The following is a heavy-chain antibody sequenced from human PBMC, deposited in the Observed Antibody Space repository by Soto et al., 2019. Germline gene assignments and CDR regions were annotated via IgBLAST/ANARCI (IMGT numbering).Heavy chain of an antibody. D-gene: IGHD3-10*01. CDR1: GYTFTSYA. Sequence: QVQLVQSGAEVKKPGASVKVSCKASGYTFTSYAMHWVRQAPGQRHEWMGWINAGNGNTKYSQKFQGRVTITRDTSASTAYMELSSLRSEDTAVYYCARGAYYGSGSNFDYWGQGTLVTVSS. V-gene: IGHV1-3*01. CDR3: ARGAYYGSGSNFDY. CDR2: INAGNGNT. J-gene: IGHJ4*02.